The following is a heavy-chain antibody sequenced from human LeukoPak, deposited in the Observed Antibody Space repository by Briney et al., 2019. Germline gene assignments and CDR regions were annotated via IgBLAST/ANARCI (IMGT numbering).Heavy chain of an antibody. CDR2: ITGSSSTI. CDR1: GFTFSSFS. CDR3: ARDLELSVDFWSGYSQPDGNYMDV. J-gene: IGHJ6*03. D-gene: IGHD3-3*01. V-gene: IGHV3-48*01. Sequence: PGGSLRLSCAASGFTFSSFSMNWVRQAPGKGLEWVSFITGSSSTIYYADSVKGRFTISRDNAKNSLYLQMNSLRAEDTAVYYCARDLELSVDFWSGYSQPDGNYMDVWGKGTTVTVSS.